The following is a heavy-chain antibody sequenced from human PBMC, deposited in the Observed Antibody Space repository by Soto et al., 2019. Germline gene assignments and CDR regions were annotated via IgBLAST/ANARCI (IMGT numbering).Heavy chain of an antibody. V-gene: IGHV5-10-1*01. J-gene: IGHJ6*02. D-gene: IGHD3-10*01. Sequence: PGESLKIACRSSGYSFTRYWISWVRQMPGKGLEWMGRIDPSDSYTNYSPSFQGHVTISADKSISTAYLQWSSLKASDTAMYYCARRGGYYYGSGFYYGMDAWGQGTTVTVSS. CDR3: ARRGGYYYGSGFYYGMDA. CDR2: IDPSDSYT. CDR1: GYSFTRYW.